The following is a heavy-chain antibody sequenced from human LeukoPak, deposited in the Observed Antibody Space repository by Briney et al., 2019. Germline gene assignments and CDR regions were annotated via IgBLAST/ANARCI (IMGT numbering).Heavy chain of an antibody. D-gene: IGHD3-16*02. Sequence: GGSLRLSCAASGLTFNSYAMTWVRQAPGKGLEWVSAISGSGENTNYADSVKGRFTMSRDNSRNMLYLQMNSLRDEDTAKYYCAKTVSGSYSYQGGDYWGQGTLVTVSS. V-gene: IGHV3-23*01. J-gene: IGHJ4*02. CDR3: AKTVSGSYSYQGGDY. CDR1: GLTFNSYA. CDR2: ISGSGENT.